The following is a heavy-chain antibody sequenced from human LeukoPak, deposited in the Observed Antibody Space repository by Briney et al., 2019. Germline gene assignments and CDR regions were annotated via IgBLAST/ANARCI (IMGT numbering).Heavy chain of an antibody. CDR1: GGSFSGYY. D-gene: IGHD3-16*02. V-gene: IGHV4-34*01. CDR2: INHSGST. CDR3: ARRWGVWGSYRYYFDY. J-gene: IGHJ4*02. Sequence: SETLSLTCAVYGGSFSGYYWSWIRQPPGKGLEWIGEINHSGSTNYNPSLKSRVTISVDTSKNQFSLKLSSVTAADTAVYYCARRWGVWGSYRYYFDYWGQGTLVTVSS.